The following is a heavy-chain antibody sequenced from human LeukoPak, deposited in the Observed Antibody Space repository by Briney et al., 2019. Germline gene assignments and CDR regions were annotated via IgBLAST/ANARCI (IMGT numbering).Heavy chain of an antibody. Sequence: GGSLRLSCAVSGFTFSSYWMNWVRQAPGKGLEWVANIKQDGSEKNYVDSVKGRFTISRDNAKSSLFLQMNDLRAEDTAVYYCAKGGRGNGEVYWGQGTLATVSS. J-gene: IGHJ4*02. V-gene: IGHV3-7*01. CDR3: AKGGRGNGEVY. CDR2: IKQDGSEK. CDR1: GFTFSSYW. D-gene: IGHD2-8*01.